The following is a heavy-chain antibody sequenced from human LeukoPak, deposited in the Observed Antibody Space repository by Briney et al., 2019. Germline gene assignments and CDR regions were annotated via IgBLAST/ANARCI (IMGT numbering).Heavy chain of an antibody. V-gene: IGHV1-69*04. J-gene: IGHJ4*02. Sequence: ASVKVSCKASGGTFSSYAISWVRQAPGQGLEWMGRIIPILGLANYAQKFQGRVTITSDKSTSTAYMELSSLRSEDTAVYYCARDSLGYCTNGVCYPFDYWGQGTLVTVSS. D-gene: IGHD2-8*01. CDR2: IIPILGLA. CDR1: GGTFSSYA. CDR3: ARDSLGYCTNGVCYPFDY.